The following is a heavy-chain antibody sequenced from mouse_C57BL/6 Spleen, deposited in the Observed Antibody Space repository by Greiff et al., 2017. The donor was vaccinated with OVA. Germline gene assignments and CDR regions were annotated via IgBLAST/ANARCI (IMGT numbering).Heavy chain of an antibody. CDR2: ISYDGSN. V-gene: IGHV3-6*01. J-gene: IGHJ2*01. D-gene: IGHD1-1*02. CDR1: GYSITSGYY. CDR3: ARGDYPDY. Sequence: VQLKESGPGLVKPSQSLSLTCSVTGYSITSGYYWNWIRQFPGNKLEWMGYISYDGSNNYNPSLKNRISITRDTSKNQFFLKLNSVTTEDTATYYCARGDYPDYWGQGTTLTVSS.